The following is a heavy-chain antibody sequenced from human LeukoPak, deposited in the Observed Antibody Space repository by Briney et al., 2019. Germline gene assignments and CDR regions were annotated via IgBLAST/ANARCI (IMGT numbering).Heavy chain of an antibody. V-gene: IGHV4-59*08. CDR2: NYYSGSP. Sequence: PSETLSLTCTVSGGSIRSYYGSWIRQPPGKGVEWIGYNYYSGSPNNNPSLKSRVNKSLGTYHNQYSLKLGSVTAADTAVYYCARHEISRARVVPTGFDYWGQGTLVTVSS. CDR1: GGSIRSYY. CDR3: ARHEISRARVVPTGFDY. J-gene: IGHJ4*02. D-gene: IGHD2-2*01.